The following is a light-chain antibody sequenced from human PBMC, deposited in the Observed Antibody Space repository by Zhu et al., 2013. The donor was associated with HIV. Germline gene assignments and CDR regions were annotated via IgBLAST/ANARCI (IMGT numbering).Light chain of an antibody. Sequence: QSALTQPASVSGSPGQSISISCTGTNSDVGGYNHVYWYQQHPGKVPKLIIYDVTNRPSGISNRFSGSKSGNTASLTISGLQAEDEADYYCTSYTRSNTLVFGGGTKLIVL. J-gene: IGLJ3*02. V-gene: IGLV2-14*03. CDR3: TSYTRSNTLV. CDR2: DVT. CDR1: NSDVGGYNH.